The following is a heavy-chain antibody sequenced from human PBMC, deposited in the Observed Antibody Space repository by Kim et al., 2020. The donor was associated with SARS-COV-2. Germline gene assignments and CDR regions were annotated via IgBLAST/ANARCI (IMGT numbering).Heavy chain of an antibody. CDR1: GGSISSGGYY. Sequence: SETLSLTCTVSGGSISSGGYYWSWIRQHPGKGLEWIGYIYYSGSTYYNPSLKSRVTISVDTSKNQFSLKLSSVTAADTAVYYCARGPLRITMIVVVTHWYFDLWGRGTLGPVSS. J-gene: IGHJ2*01. D-gene: IGHD3-22*01. V-gene: IGHV4-31*03. CDR3: ARGPLRITMIVVVTHWYFDL. CDR2: IYYSGST.